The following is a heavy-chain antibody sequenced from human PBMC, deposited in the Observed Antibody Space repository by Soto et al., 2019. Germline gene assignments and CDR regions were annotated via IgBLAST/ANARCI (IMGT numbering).Heavy chain of an antibody. CDR1: GFTFSSYG. CDR2: ISYDGSNK. V-gene: IGHV3-30*18. CDR3: AKDSLHSYGWFDY. D-gene: IGHD5-18*01. Sequence: QVQLVESGGGVVQPGRSLRLSCAASGFTFSSYGMHWVRQAPGKGLEWVAVISYDGSNKYYADSVKGRFTISRDNSKNTLYLQMNSLRAEDTAVYYCAKDSLHSYGWFDYWGQGTLVTVSS. J-gene: IGHJ4*02.